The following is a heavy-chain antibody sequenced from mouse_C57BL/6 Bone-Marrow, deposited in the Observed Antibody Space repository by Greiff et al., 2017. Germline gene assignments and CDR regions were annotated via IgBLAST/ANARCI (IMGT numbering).Heavy chain of an antibody. CDR2: IWTGGGT. V-gene: IGHV2-9-1*01. CDR3: AILTWFAY. Sequence: QVQLKESGPGLVAPSQSLSITCTVSGFSLTSYAISWVRQPPGKGLEWLGLIWTGGGTNYNSALKSRLSISKDNSKSQVFLKMNSLQTDDTARYYCAILTWFAYWGQGTLVTVSA. J-gene: IGHJ3*01. CDR1: GFSLTSYA.